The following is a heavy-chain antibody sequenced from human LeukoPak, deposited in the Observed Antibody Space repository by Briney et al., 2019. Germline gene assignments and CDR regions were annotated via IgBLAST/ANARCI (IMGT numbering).Heavy chain of an antibody. V-gene: IGHV1-18*01. J-gene: IGHJ6*03. D-gene: IGHD3-22*01. CDR2: ISGYNGNT. CDR1: GYTFTRNG. CDR3: ARGPGGRSGYHPLEDHYYYYYMDV. Sequence: GASVKVSCKASGYTFTRNGISWVRQAPGQGLEWMGWISGYNGNTKYAKKFQGRVTTTTDTSTSTGYMELRSLRSDDTAVYYCARGPGGRSGYHPLEDHYYYYYMDVWGKGTKVTVSS.